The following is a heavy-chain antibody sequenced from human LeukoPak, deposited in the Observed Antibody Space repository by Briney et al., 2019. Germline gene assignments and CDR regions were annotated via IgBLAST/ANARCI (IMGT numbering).Heavy chain of an antibody. D-gene: IGHD3-22*01. CDR1: GFSFNNYA. Sequence: GGSLRLSCSASGFSFNNYAMSWIRQAPGKGLTWVSLVSPAYGRTYYADSVKGRFTISRDNSNNMLSLYMSSLRADDTAVYYCAKVSDDYYDSRIFDYWGQGTLVTVSS. CDR2: VSPAYGRT. CDR3: AKVSDDYYDSRIFDY. V-gene: IGHV3-23*01. J-gene: IGHJ4*02.